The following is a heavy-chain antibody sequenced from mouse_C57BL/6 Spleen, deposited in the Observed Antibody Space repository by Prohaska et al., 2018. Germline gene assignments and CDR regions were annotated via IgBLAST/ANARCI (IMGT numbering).Heavy chain of an antibody. CDR3: ARKDDGQLRPAWFAY. CDR2: IDPSDSYT. Sequence: QVQLQQPGAELVKPGASVKLSCKASGYTFTSYWMQWVKQRPGQGLEWIGEIDPSDSYTNYNQKFKGKATLTVDTSSSTAYMQLSSLTSEDSAVYYCARKDDGQLRPAWFAYWGQGTLVTVSA. D-gene: IGHD3-2*02. CDR1: GYTFTSYW. J-gene: IGHJ3*01. V-gene: IGHV1-50*01.